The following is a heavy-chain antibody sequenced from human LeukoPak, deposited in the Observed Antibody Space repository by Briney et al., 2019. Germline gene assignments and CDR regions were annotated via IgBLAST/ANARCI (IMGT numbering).Heavy chain of an antibody. Sequence: GSLRLSCAASGFTFSSYAMSWLRQAPGKGLEWVSAISGSGGSTYYADSVKGRFTISSDNSKNTLYLQMNSLRAEDTAVYYCARDIVATINGMDVWGQGTTVTVSS. D-gene: IGHD5-12*01. CDR2: ISGSGGST. CDR1: GFTFSSYA. V-gene: IGHV3-23*01. CDR3: ARDIVATINGMDV. J-gene: IGHJ6*02.